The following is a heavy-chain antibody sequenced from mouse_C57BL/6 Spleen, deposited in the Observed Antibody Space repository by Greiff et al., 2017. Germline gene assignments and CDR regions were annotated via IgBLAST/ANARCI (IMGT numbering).Heavy chain of an antibody. CDR3: GGYGSSPLYY. CDR1: GYAFSSSW. D-gene: IGHD1-1*01. CDR2: IYPGDGDT. Sequence: QVQLQQSGPELVKPGASVKISCKASGYAFSSSWMNWVKQRPGKGLEWIGRIYPGDGDTNYNGKFKGKATLTADKSSSTAYMQLSSRTSEDSAVYVCGGYGSSPLYYWGQGTTLTVSS. V-gene: IGHV1-82*01. J-gene: IGHJ2*01.